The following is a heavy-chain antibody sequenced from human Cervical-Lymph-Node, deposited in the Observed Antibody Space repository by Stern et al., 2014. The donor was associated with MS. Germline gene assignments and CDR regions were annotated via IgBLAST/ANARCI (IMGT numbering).Heavy chain of an antibody. Sequence: EVQLVQSGAEVKKPGESLKISCKGSGYSFTTFWIGWVRQMPGKGLEWMGIIFPDDSDPRYSPSFQGQVNISADKSTDTAYLQWSSLKASDTATYYCARPLGSGWTAGWYYWGQGTRVTVSS. J-gene: IGHJ4*02. D-gene: IGHD6-19*01. CDR1: GYSFTTFW. CDR3: ARPLGSGWTAGWYY. V-gene: IGHV5-51*03. CDR2: IFPDDSDP.